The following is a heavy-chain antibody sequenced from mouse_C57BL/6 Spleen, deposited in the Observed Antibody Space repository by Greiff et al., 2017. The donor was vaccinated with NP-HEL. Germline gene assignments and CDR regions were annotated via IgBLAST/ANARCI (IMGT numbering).Heavy chain of an antibody. D-gene: IGHD1-1*01. J-gene: IGHJ4*01. Sequence: EVHLVESGGGLVKPGGSLKLSCAASGFTFSDYGMHWVRQAPEKGLEWVAYISSGSSTIYYADTVKGRFTISRDNAKNTLFLQMTSLRSEDTAMYYCARRNYGSRGYAMDYWGQGTSVTVSS. CDR2: ISSGSSTI. V-gene: IGHV5-17*01. CDR1: GFTFSDYG. CDR3: ARRNYGSRGYAMDY.